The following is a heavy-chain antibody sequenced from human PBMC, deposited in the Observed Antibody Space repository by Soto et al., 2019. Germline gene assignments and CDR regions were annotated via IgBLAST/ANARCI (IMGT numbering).Heavy chain of an antibody. V-gene: IGHV3-23*01. CDR2: ISGSDDST. D-gene: IGHD6-6*01. CDR1: GFTFSSYA. CDR3: AKRSCSSTFDY. J-gene: IGHJ4*02. Sequence: EVQLLESGGGLVQPGESLRLSCAASGFTFSSYAMSWVRQAPGKGLEWVSVISGSDDSTYYADSVKGRFTISRDNSKKTLYLQMNSLRAEDTAVYYCAKRSCSSTFDYWGQGTLVTVSS.